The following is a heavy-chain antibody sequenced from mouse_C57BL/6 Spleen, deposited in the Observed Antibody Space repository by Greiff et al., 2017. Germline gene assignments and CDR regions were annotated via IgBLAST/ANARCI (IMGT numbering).Heavy chain of an antibody. D-gene: IGHD1-1*01. CDR1: GFTFSDYG. CDR2: ISSGSSTI. V-gene: IGHV5-17*01. CDR3: ARGGYGSSSHY. Sequence: EVKLQESGGGLVKPGGSLKLSCAASGFTFSDYGMHWVRQAPEKGLEWVAYISSGSSTIYYADTVKGRFTISRDNAKNTLFLHMTSLRSEDTAMYYCARGGYGSSSHYWGQGTTLTVSS. J-gene: IGHJ2*01.